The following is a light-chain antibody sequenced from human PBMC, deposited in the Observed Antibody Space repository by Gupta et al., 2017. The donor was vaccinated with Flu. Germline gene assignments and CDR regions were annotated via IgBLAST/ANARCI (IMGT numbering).Light chain of an antibody. J-gene: IGLJ2*01. V-gene: IGLV2-14*01. CDR1: SSDIGGYDY. CDR2: EVS. Sequence: QSALTQPASVSGSPGQSIAISCTGTSSDIGGYDYVSWYQQHPGKAPKLILFEVSRRPAGSSDRFSGSRSGNTASLIISGLLAEDEACYYGSSYTNANTVVVFGGGTKLTVL. CDR3: SSYTNANTVVV.